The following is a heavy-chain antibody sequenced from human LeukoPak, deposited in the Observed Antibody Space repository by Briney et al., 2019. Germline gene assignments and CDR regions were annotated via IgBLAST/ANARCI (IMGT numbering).Heavy chain of an antibody. CDR1: GFTFSSYA. Sequence: GSLRLSCAASGFTFSSYAMSWVRQAPGKGLEWVSSISGSGGSTYYADSVKGRFTISTDNSKNTLYLQVDSLRAEDTAVYYCAKSSTYSGSLIDYWGQGTLVSVSS. D-gene: IGHD1-26*01. CDR2: ISGSGGST. J-gene: IGHJ4*02. V-gene: IGHV3-23*01. CDR3: AKSSTYSGSLIDY.